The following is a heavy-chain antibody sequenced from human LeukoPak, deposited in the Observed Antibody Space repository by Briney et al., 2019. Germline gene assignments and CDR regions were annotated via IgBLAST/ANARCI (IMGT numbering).Heavy chain of an antibody. CDR2: IKEDGTEK. D-gene: IGHD1-1*01. CDR1: GFTFSTYW. Sequence: GGSLRPSCAASGFTFSTYWMGWVRQAPGKGLEWVANIKEDGTEKYHVDSVKGRFTISRDNAKNSLYLQTNNLRAEDTAVYYCARWRHDNGFDYWGHGTLVTVSS. V-gene: IGHV3-7*01. J-gene: IGHJ4*01. CDR3: ARWRHDNGFDY.